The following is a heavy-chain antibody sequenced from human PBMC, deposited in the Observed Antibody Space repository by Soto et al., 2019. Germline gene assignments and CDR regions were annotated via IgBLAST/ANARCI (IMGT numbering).Heavy chain of an antibody. D-gene: IGHD3-3*01. CDR3: ARGGTIFGFDY. CDR2: TRNKANSYTT. V-gene: IGHV3-72*01. CDR1: GFTFSDHY. Sequence: EVQLVESGGGLVQPGGSLRLSCAASGFTFSDHYMDWVRQAPGKGLEWVGRTRNKANSYTTEYAASVKGRFTISRDDSNNSLYLKINSLKTEDTAVYYCARGGTIFGFDYGGQGTLVTVSS. J-gene: IGHJ4*02.